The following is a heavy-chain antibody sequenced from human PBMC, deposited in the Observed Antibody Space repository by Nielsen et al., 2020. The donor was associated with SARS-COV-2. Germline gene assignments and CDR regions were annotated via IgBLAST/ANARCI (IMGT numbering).Heavy chain of an antibody. CDR3: AKDWTAIVVVPSGGVDY. CDR1: GFTFSTYG. Sequence: GGSLRLSCAASGFTFSTYGMHWVRQAPGKGLEWVAAISYDGSNKYYVDSVKGRFTISRDNSKNTLYLQMSSLREEDTAVYHCAKDWTAIVVVPSGGVDYWGQGTLVTVPS. CDR2: ISYDGSNK. V-gene: IGHV3-30*18. D-gene: IGHD2-15*01. J-gene: IGHJ4*02.